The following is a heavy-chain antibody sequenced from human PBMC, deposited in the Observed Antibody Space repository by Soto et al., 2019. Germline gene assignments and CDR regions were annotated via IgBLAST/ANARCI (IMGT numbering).Heavy chain of an antibody. V-gene: IGHV4-4*07. CDR1: GGSISSYY. J-gene: IGHJ5*02. CDR3: AREWYSSGWYLNWFDP. Sequence: TSETLSLTCTVSGGSISSYYWSWIRQPAGKGLEWIGRIYTSGSTNYNPSLKSRVTMSVDTSKNQFSLKLSSVTAADTAVYYCAREWYSSGWYLNWFDPWGQGTLVTVSS. CDR2: IYTSGST. D-gene: IGHD6-19*01.